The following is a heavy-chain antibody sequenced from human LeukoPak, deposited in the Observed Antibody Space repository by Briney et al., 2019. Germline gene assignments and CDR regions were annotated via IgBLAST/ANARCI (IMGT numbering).Heavy chain of an antibody. CDR1: GGSFSGYY. Sequence: SETLSLTCAVYGGSFSGYYWSWIRQPPGNGLEWIGEINHSGSTNYNPSLKSRVTISVDTSKNQFSLKLSSVTAADTAVYYCARAGHVLRFLDYGYYYAMDVWGQGTTVTVSS. J-gene: IGHJ6*02. CDR3: ARAGHVLRFLDYGYYYAMDV. V-gene: IGHV4-34*01. D-gene: IGHD3-3*01. CDR2: INHSGST.